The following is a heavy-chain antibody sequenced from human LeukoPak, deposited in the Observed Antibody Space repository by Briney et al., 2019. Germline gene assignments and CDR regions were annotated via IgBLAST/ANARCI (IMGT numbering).Heavy chain of an antibody. D-gene: IGHD6-19*01. J-gene: IGHJ3*02. CDR1: GFTFNTYG. Sequence: TGGSLRLSCAASGFTFNTYGMHWVRQAPGRGLEWVAFIRYDGTNKYYADSVKGRFTISRDNSKNTLYLQMNSLRAEDTAVYYCAKTRRRAVAGAFDIWGQGTMVTVSS. CDR2: IRYDGTNK. CDR3: AKTRRRAVAGAFDI. V-gene: IGHV3-30*02.